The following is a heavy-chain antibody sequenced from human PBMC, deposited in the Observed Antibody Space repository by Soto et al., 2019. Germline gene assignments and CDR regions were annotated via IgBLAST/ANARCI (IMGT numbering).Heavy chain of an antibody. CDR2: IIPIFGTA. J-gene: IGHJ5*02. CDR3: ARGYYDSSGYYREYNWFDP. CDR1: GGTFSSYA. V-gene: IGHV1-69*01. D-gene: IGHD3-22*01. Sequence: QVQLVQSGAEVKKPGSSVKVSCKASGGTFSSYAIIWVRQAPGQGLEWMGGIIPIFGTANYAQKFQGRVTITADESTSTAYMELSSLRSEDTAVYYCARGYYDSSGYYREYNWFDPWGQGTLVTVSS.